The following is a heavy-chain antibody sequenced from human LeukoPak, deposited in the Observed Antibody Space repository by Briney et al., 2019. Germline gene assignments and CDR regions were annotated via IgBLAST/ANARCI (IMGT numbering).Heavy chain of an antibody. Sequence: PSETLSLTCTVSGGSISSGGYYWSWIRQHPGKGLEWIGYIYYSGSTYYNPSLKSQVTISVDTSKNQFSLKLSSVTAADTAVYYCARDVRGAARLYPTSFQHWGQGTLVTVSS. CDR1: GGSISSGGYY. V-gene: IGHV4-31*01. CDR3: ARDVRGAARLYPTSFQH. CDR2: IYYSGST. J-gene: IGHJ1*01. D-gene: IGHD6-6*01.